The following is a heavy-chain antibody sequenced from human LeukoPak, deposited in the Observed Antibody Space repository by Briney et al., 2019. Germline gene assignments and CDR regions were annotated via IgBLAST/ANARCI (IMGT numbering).Heavy chain of an antibody. Sequence: SETLSLTCTVSGSSISSWYWSWIRQPPGKGLEWIGYIYDSGNTNYNPSLKTRVTISADTSKNQLSLNLTSVTAADTAVYYCARETKLMGYSSGLGFNYWGQGTLVTVSS. CDR1: GSSISSWY. V-gene: IGHV4-59*01. J-gene: IGHJ4*02. D-gene: IGHD6-19*01. CDR2: IYDSGNT. CDR3: ARETKLMGYSSGLGFNY.